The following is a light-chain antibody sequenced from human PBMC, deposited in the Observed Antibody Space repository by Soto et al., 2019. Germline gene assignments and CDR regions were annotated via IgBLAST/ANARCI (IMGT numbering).Light chain of an antibody. CDR1: QRITSHF. J-gene: IGKJ2*01. Sequence: PGERATLSCRASQRITSHFLAWFQQKAALAPRLLIYGASTRASGVPDRFSGGGSGTDFVLTISRLEPEDFAVYYCQQYGRSPFTFGQGTKLQIK. CDR3: QQYGRSPFT. CDR2: GAS. V-gene: IGKV3-20*01.